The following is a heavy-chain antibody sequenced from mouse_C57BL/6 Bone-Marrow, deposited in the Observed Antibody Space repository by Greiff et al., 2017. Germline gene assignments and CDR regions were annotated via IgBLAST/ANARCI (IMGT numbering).Heavy chain of an antibody. D-gene: IGHD3-1*01. J-gene: IGHJ4*01. Sequence: QVQLQQSGAELVRPGTSVKMSCKASGYTFTNYWIGWAKQRPGHGLEWIGDIYPGGGYTNYNEKFKGKATLTADESSSTAYMQFSSLTSEDSAIYYCARAGYYAMDYWGQGTSVTVSS. V-gene: IGHV1-63*01. CDR3: ARAGYYAMDY. CDR1: GYTFTNYW. CDR2: IYPGGGYT.